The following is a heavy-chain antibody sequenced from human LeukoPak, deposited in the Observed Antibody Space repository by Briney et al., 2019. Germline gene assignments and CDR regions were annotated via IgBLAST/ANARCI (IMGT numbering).Heavy chain of an antibody. CDR3: ARAGIYCSSTICLLSGYDY. J-gene: IGHJ4*02. V-gene: IGHV1-69*06. CDR2: IITIFGKA. CDR1: GATLSSYA. D-gene: IGHD2-2*01. Sequence: GPSVKVSCKASGATLSSYAISWVRQAPGHGLEWMGVIITIFGKANYTQNFQGRITITADKSASTAYVELSSLGSEDTAVYYCARAGIYCSSTICLLSGYDYWGQGTLVTVSS.